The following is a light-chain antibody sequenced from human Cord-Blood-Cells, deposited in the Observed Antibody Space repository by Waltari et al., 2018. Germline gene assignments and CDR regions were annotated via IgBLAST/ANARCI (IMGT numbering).Light chain of an antibody. V-gene: IGLV2-18*02. J-gene: IGLJ3*02. CDR2: DVS. CDR1: SSDVGSYNR. Sequence: QSALTQPPSVSGSPGQSVTISCTGTSSDVGSYNRVSWYQQPPGTAPKLMIYDVSNRPSGVPARFSGSKSGNTASLTISGLQAEDEADYYCCSYAGSSTWVFGGGTKLTVL. CDR3: CSYAGSSTWV.